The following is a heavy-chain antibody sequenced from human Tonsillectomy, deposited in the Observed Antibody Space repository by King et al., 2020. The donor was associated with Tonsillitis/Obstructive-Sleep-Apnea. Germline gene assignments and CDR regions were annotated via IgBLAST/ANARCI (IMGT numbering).Heavy chain of an antibody. V-gene: IGHV3-15*07. D-gene: IGHD3-10*01. Sequence: VQLVESGGGLVKPGGSLRLSCAASGFTFSDVWMNWVRQAPGKGLEWVGRIKNKRDGGTTDYAAPVKGRFTISRDDSKNTVYLKMNRLQTEDRAVYYCTRSRHGSGSPRGYFYYGMDVWGQGTTVTVSS. CDR2: IKNKRDGGTT. CDR1: GFTFSDVW. J-gene: IGHJ6*02. CDR3: TRSRHGSGSPRGYFYYGMDV.